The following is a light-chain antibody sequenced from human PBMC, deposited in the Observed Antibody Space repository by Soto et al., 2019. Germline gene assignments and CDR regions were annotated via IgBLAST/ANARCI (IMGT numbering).Light chain of an antibody. Sequence: IVLTQSPGTLSFSPGDRATLSCRASQSAGSSFLAWYQQKPGQAPRLLIYGASSRATGIPDRFRGSGSGTDFTLTISKLEPEDFAVYYCQHYETFGQGTKVDI. CDR1: QSAGSSF. J-gene: IGKJ1*01. CDR3: QHYET. V-gene: IGKV3-20*01. CDR2: GAS.